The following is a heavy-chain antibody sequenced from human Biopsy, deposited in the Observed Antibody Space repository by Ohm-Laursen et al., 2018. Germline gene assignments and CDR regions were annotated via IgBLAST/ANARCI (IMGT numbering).Heavy chain of an antibody. Sequence: GTLSLTWAVSSGSISGNYWGWIRQPPGKGLEWMGEINHTGSTKYNPSLMSRVTISIDTSNSQFSLKLTSVTAADTAVYFCARARAYSDFWGGPKDYWGQGTLVTVSS. V-gene: IGHV4-34*01. J-gene: IGHJ4*02. CDR3: ARARAYSDFWGGPKDY. D-gene: IGHD3-3*01. CDR2: INHTGST. CDR1: SGSISGNY.